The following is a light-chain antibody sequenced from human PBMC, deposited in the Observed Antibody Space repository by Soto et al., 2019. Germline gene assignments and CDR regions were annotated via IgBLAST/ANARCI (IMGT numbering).Light chain of an antibody. CDR3: QQRSNWPT. CDR2: DAS. Sequence: EIVLTQSPATLSLSPGERATLSCRASQSVSSYLAWYQQKPGQAPRLLIYDASNRATGIPARFSGSGSGTDFTLTISSLEPEDFAVYYCQQRSNWPTFGGGTKVAIK. J-gene: IGKJ4*01. CDR1: QSVSSY. V-gene: IGKV3-11*01.